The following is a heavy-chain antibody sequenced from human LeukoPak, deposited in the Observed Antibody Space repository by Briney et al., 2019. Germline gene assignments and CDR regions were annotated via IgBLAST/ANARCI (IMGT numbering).Heavy chain of an antibody. V-gene: IGHV1-2*02. D-gene: IGHD3-16*02. CDR2: INPNSGGT. CDR3: AREGGAFGGVIVWVFDY. Sequence: ASVKVSCKASGYTFTGYYMHWVRQAPGQGLEWMGWINPNSGGTNYAQKFQGRVTMTRDTSISTAYMELSRLRSDDTAVYYCAREGGAFGGVIVWVFDYWGQGTLVTVSS. J-gene: IGHJ4*02. CDR1: GYTFTGYY.